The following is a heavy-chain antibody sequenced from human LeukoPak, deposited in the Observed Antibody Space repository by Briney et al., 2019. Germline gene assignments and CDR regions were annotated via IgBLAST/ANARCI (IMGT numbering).Heavy chain of an antibody. J-gene: IGHJ6*03. Sequence: PGGSLRLSCAASGFTFSSYAMTWVRQAPGKGLEWVSAISSSGGGTNYADSVKGRFTISRDNSKNTVFLQMNRLRAEDTAVYYCAKGACTDTNCYDLASPYHFYYYMDVWGKGTAVAVSS. V-gene: IGHV3-23*01. CDR1: GFTFSSYA. CDR3: AKGACTDTNCYDLASPYHFYYYMDV. CDR2: ISSSGGGT. D-gene: IGHD2-2*01.